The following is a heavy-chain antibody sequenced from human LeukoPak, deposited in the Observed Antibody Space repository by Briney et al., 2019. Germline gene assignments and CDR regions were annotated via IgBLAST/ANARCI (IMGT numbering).Heavy chain of an antibody. CDR2: IYPGDSDT. CDR1: GYIFTSYW. Sequence: GESLKISCKGSGYIFTSYWIGWVRQMPGKGLEWTGIIYPGDSDTRYSASFQGQVTISADKSISTAYLQWSSLKASDTAMYYCARQDLTGHFDYWGQGTLVTVSS. CDR3: ARQDLTGHFDY. J-gene: IGHJ4*02. V-gene: IGHV5-51*01. D-gene: IGHD1-20*01.